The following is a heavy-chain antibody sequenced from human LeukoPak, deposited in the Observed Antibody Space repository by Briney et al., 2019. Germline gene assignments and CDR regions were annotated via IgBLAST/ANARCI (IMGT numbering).Heavy chain of an antibody. D-gene: IGHD6-19*01. Sequence: PSETLSLTCTVSGGSITSPYWSWIRQPPGKGLEWIGYMYYSGSTKYNPSLKSRVTISVDTSKKQFSLKLSSVTAADTAVYYCARSIVVAGIVSDYYYYAMDVWGQGTTVTVSS. CDR3: ARSIVVAGIVSDYYYYAMDV. J-gene: IGHJ6*02. CDR1: GGSITSPY. CDR2: MYYSGST. V-gene: IGHV4-59*08.